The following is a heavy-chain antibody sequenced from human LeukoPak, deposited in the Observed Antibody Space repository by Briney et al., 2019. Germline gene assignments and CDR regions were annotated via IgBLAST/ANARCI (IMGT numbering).Heavy chain of an antibody. CDR3: ARVSRPTYQNRNAYYMDV. CDR1: GFNFSNYG. D-gene: IGHD2-2*01. CDR2: IWYDGSNK. J-gene: IGHJ6*03. V-gene: IGHV3-33*01. Sequence: GGSLRLSCAASGFNFSNYGMHWVRQAPGKGLEWVTVIWYDGSNKYYAESVKDRFTISRDNSKNTVYLQMNSLRAEDTAVYYCARVSRPTYQNRNAYYMDVWGKGTTVTVSS.